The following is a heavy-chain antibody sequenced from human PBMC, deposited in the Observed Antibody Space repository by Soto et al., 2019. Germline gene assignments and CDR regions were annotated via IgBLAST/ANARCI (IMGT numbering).Heavy chain of an antibody. D-gene: IGHD6-13*01. CDR1: GGSISSSSYY. V-gene: IGHV4-39*01. J-gene: IGHJ5*02. CDR3: ARHRKMVSSWYLPNWFDP. Sequence: QLQLQESGPGLVKPSETLSLTCTVSGGSISSSSYYWGWIRQPPGKGLEWIGSIYYSGSTYYNPSLKSRVTIPVDTSRNHFSRKLSSVTAADTAVYYCARHRKMVSSWYLPNWFDPWCQGTLVTVSS. CDR2: IYYSGST.